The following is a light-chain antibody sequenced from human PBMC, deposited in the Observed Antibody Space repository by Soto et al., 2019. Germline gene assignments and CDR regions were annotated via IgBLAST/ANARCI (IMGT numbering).Light chain of an antibody. V-gene: IGKV2-28*01. CDR2: LGS. CDR1: QSLVHSNGYNY. Sequence: DIVMTQSPLSLLVTPGEPASISCRSSQSLVHSNGYNYLDWYLQKPGQSPQLLIYLGSNRASGVPDRFSGSGSGTDFTLKISRVRAEDVGVYYCMQALQTPPAFGQGTKVEIK. CDR3: MQALQTPPA. J-gene: IGKJ1*01.